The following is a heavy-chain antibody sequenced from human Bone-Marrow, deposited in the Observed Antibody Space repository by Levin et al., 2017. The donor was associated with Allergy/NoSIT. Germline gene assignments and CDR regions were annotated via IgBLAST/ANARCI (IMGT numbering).Heavy chain of an antibody. Sequence: GGSLRLSCAASGFTFSRYDMHWVRQATGKGLEWVSYIGTAGDTYYGDSVQGRFSISRDNAKNSLYLQMNSLRAGDTAVYYCVRDWTGYCCGGSCRSDAFDIWGQGTMVTVSS. CDR1: GFTFSRYD. J-gene: IGHJ3*02. D-gene: IGHD2-15*01. CDR2: IGTAGDT. V-gene: IGHV3-13*01. CDR3: VRDWTGYCCGGSCRSDAFDI.